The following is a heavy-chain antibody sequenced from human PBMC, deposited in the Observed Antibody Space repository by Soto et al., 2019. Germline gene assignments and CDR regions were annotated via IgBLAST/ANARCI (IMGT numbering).Heavy chain of an antibody. J-gene: IGHJ3*02. CDR1: GSTFSSYS. Sequence: EVQLVESGGGLVKPGGSLRLSCAASGSTFSSYSMNWVRQAPGKGLEWVSSISSSSSYIYYADSVKGRFTISRDNAKNSLYLQMNSLRAEDTAVYYCAREYYYDSSGYSYAFDIWGQGTMVTVSS. V-gene: IGHV3-21*01. CDR3: AREYYYDSSGYSYAFDI. CDR2: ISSSSSYI. D-gene: IGHD3-22*01.